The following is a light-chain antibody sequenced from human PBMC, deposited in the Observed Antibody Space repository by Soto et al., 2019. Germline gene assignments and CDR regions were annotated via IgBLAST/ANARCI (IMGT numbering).Light chain of an antibody. J-gene: IGKJ2*01. CDR2: LGS. CDR1: QSLRHSHGYTY. Sequence: DIVMTQSPLSLPVTPGEPASISCRSSQSLRHSHGYTYLDWYLQKQGQSPQLLIYLGSNRASGVHGRFSGSGSCTDFTLKIRRVEAEDVGVYYCMQALQTPYTFGQGNKLEIK. CDR3: MQALQTPYT. V-gene: IGKV2-28*01.